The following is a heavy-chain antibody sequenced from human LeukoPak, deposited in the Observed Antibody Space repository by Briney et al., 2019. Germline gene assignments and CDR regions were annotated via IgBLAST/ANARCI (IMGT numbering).Heavy chain of an antibody. CDR1: GYTFTGYY. V-gene: IGHV1-2*02. CDR2: INPNSGGR. J-gene: IGHJ4*02. Sequence: GASVKVSCKASGYTFTGYYMHWVRQAPGQGLGWMGWINPNSGGRNYAQKFQGRVTMTRDTSISTAYMELSRLRSDDTAVYYCARDLLAMVRGVIIGAVGYWGQGTLVTVSS. D-gene: IGHD3-10*01. CDR3: ARDLLAMVRGVIIGAVGY.